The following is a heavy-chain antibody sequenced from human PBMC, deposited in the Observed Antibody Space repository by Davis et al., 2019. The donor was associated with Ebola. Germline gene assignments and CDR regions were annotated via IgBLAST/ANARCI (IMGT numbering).Heavy chain of an antibody. CDR2: IYYSGST. J-gene: IGHJ6*02. Sequence: MPSETLSLTCTVSGGSISSYYWSWIRQPPGKGLEWIGYIYYSGSTNYNPSLKSRVTISVDTSKNQFSLKLSSVTAADTAVYYCARAALGAAAEPGMDVWGQGTTVTVSS. CDR3: ARAALGAAAEPGMDV. CDR1: GGSISSYY. D-gene: IGHD6-13*01. V-gene: IGHV4-59*01.